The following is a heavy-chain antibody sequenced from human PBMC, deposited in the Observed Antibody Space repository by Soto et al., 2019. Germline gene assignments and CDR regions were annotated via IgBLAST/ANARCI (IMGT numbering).Heavy chain of an antibody. Sequence: ASVKVSCKASGYTFTSYGISWVRQAPGQGLEWMGWISAYNGNTNYAQKLQGRVTMTTDTSTSTAYMELRSLRSDDTVVYYFAREGVGSYYDSSGDRDACDSWGQGTMDTVSS. CDR2: ISAYNGNT. V-gene: IGHV1-18*01. CDR3: AREGVGSYYDSSGDRDACDS. J-gene: IGHJ3*02. CDR1: GYTFTSYG. D-gene: IGHD3-22*01.